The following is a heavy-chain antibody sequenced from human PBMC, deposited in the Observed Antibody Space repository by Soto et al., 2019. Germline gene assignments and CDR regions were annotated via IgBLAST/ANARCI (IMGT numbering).Heavy chain of an antibody. J-gene: IGHJ5*02. Sequence: GAPVEVSWEASCYRFATYGSNWVRQAPGQGLEWMGWISAYNGNTNYAQNLQGRVTMTTDTSTSTAYMELRSLRAEDTAVYYCTRDASRDSSARGWFDPWGPGNRVTVSA. D-gene: IGHD6-13*01. CDR1: CYRFATYG. V-gene: IGHV1-18*01. CDR2: ISAYNGNT. CDR3: TRDASRDSSARGWFDP.